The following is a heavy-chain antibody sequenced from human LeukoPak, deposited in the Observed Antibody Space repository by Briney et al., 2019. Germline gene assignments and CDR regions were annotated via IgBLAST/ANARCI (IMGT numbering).Heavy chain of an antibody. CDR2: ISGSGGAT. CDR1: GFTFRSYG. V-gene: IGHV3-23*01. D-gene: IGHD4-23*01. J-gene: IGHJ4*02. CDR3: ARGGNVRGY. Sequence: GGSLRLSCVASGFTFRSYGMNWVRQAPGKGLEWVSGISGSGGATYYAESVKGRFTVSRDNSRKTLYLQMNSLRAEDTAVYYCARGGNVRGYWGQGTLVTVSS.